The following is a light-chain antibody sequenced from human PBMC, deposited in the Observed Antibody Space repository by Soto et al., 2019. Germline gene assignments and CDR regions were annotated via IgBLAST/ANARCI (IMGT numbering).Light chain of an antibody. J-gene: IGLJ1*01. Sequence: SYELTQPPSVSVAPGQTARITCGGYNIGNKAVHWYQRRPGQAPVLVVYDDSDRPSGIPGRFSGSNSGNTATLTITRVEAGDEVDYYCQVWDTSTDHRGVFGTGTKLTVL. CDR3: QVWDTSTDHRGV. V-gene: IGLV3-21*02. CDR1: NIGNKA. CDR2: DDS.